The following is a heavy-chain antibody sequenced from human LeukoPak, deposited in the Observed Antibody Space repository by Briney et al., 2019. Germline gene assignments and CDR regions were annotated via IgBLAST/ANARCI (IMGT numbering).Heavy chain of an antibody. Sequence: GGSLRLSCAASGFTFSSYAMSWVCQAPGKRLEWVSGIYGSGGSTYYADSVKGRFTISRDNSKNTLYLQMNSLRAEDTAVYYCAKDPTYYYDSSGFNWFDPWGQGTLVTVSS. D-gene: IGHD3-22*01. J-gene: IGHJ5*02. CDR2: IYGSGGST. CDR3: AKDPTYYYDSSGFNWFDP. V-gene: IGHV3-23*01. CDR1: GFTFSSYA.